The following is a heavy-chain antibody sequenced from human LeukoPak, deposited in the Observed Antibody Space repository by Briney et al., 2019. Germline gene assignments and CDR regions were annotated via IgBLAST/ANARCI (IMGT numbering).Heavy chain of an antibody. CDR3: ATHPGSFDYFDY. CDR1: GFTFSSYA. Sequence: QPGGSLRLSCAASGFTFSSYAMSWVRQAPGKGLEWVSLISGSGGSTYYADSVKGRFTISRDNSKNTLYLQMNSLKAEDTAVYFCATHPGSFDYFDYWGQGTLVTVSS. D-gene: IGHD1-26*01. J-gene: IGHJ4*02. CDR2: ISGSGGST. V-gene: IGHV3-23*01.